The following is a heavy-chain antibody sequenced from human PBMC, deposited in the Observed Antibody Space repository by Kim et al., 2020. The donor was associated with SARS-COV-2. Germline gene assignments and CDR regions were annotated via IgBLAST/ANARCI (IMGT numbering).Heavy chain of an antibody. J-gene: IGHJ4*02. CDR2: ISSNGGST. D-gene: IGHD3-22*01. V-gene: IGHV3-64D*06. Sequence: GGSLRLSCSASGFTFSSYAMHWVRQAPGKGLEYVSAISSNGGSTYYADSVKGRFTISRDNSKNTLYLQMSSLRAEDTAVYYCVKGGEYDSSGYLDYCGQGTLVTVSS. CDR3: VKGGEYDSSGYLDY. CDR1: GFTFSSYA.